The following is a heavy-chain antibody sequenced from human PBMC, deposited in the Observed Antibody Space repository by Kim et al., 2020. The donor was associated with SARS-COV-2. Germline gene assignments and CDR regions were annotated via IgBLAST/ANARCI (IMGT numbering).Heavy chain of an antibody. CDR2: INPNSGGT. CDR3: ARVRAIAVAGTRRGWFDP. CDR1: GYTFTGYY. D-gene: IGHD6-19*01. Sequence: ASVKVSCKASGYTFTGYYMHWVRQAPGQGLEWMGWINPNSGGTNYAQKFQGRVTMTRDTSISTAYMELSRLRSDDTAVYYCARVRAIAVAGTRRGWFDPWGQGTLVTVSS. J-gene: IGHJ5*02. V-gene: IGHV1-2*02.